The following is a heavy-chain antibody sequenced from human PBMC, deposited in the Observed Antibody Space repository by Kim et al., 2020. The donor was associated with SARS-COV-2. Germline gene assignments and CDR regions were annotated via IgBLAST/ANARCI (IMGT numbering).Heavy chain of an antibody. V-gene: IGHV1-3*01. Sequence: ASVKVSCKASGFTFSDYAMYWVRQAPGQRLEWMGWINAGNGNTRYSQKFQGRVTITRDTSASTAYMDLTSLRFEDTAVYYCARGRFGGTFDYLGQGTLDT. CDR2: INAGNGNT. CDR1: GFTFSDYA. D-gene: IGHD3-10*01. J-gene: IGHJ4*02. CDR3: ARGRFGGTFDY.